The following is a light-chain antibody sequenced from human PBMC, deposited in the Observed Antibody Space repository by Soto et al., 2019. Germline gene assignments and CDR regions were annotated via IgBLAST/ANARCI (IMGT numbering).Light chain of an antibody. Sequence: EVVMTQSPATLSVSPGERVTLSCRASQSINAHLAWYQQKPGQAPRLLIHGASTRATGIPARFSGSGFGTEFILAISSLLSESFAVYYCQQYNTWLWTFGQGTKVELQ. CDR3: QQYNTWLWT. CDR2: GAS. J-gene: IGKJ1*01. CDR1: QSINAH. V-gene: IGKV3-15*01.